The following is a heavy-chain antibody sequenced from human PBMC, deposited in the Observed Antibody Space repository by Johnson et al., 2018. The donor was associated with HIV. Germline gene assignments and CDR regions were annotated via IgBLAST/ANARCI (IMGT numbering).Heavy chain of an antibody. D-gene: IGHD1-26*01. CDR1: GFTFSDYG. V-gene: IGHV3-30*03. CDR2: ISYDGSNK. Sequence: QVQLVESGGGVVEPGRALRLSCAPSGFTFSDYGIHWVRQAPGKGLEWVAVISYDGSNKYYADSVKGRFTISRDNSKNTLYLQMNSLRAEDTAVYYCARDLLWYSGSQLEAFDIWGQGTMVTVSS. J-gene: IGHJ3*02. CDR3: ARDLLWYSGSQLEAFDI.